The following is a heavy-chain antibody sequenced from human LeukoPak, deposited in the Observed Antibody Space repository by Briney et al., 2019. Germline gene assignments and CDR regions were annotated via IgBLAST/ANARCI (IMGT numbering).Heavy chain of an antibody. CDR3: ARLSADSSSSRGFDY. CDR2: IYTSGST. CDR1: GASISSYY. D-gene: IGHD2-2*01. V-gene: IGHV4-4*07. Sequence: SETLSLTCTVSGASISSYYWTWIRQPAGKELEWIGRIYTSGSTNYNPSLKSRVAMSVDTSKNQFSLKLSSVTAADTAVYYCARLSADSSSSRGFDYWGQGTLVTVSS. J-gene: IGHJ4*02.